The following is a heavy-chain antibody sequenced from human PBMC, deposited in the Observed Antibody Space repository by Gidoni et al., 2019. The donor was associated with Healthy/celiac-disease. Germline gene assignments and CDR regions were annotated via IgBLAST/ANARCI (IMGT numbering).Heavy chain of an antibody. Sequence: QVQLVQSGAEVKKPGASVKVSCKASGYTFTSYYMHWVRQAPGQGLEWMGIINPSGGSTSYAQRFQGRVTMTRDTSTSTVYMELSSLRSEDTAVYYCASPLYNWNEVYYYGMDVWGKGTTVTVSS. D-gene: IGHD1-1*01. J-gene: IGHJ6*04. CDR3: ASPLYNWNEVYYYGMDV. V-gene: IGHV1-46*03. CDR2: INPSGGST. CDR1: GYTFTSYY.